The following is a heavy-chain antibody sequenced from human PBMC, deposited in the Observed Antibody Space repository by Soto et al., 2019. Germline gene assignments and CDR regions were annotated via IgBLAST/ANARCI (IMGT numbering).Heavy chain of an antibody. D-gene: IGHD6-13*01. J-gene: IGHJ6*02. Sequence: EVQLVESGGGLVQPGGSLRLSCAASGFTFSSYSMNWVRQAPGKGLEWVSYISSSSSTIYYADSVKGRFTISRDNAQNSLYLQMNSLRDEDTAVYYCAFFPISSWYGLVGMDVWGQGTTVTVSS. CDR3: AFFPISSWYGLVGMDV. CDR1: GFTFSSYS. V-gene: IGHV3-48*02. CDR2: ISSSSSTI.